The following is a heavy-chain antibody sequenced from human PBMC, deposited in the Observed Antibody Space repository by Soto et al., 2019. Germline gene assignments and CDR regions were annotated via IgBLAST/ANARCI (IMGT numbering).Heavy chain of an antibody. CDR3: ARDCSGGSCYIH. CDR2: ISYDGSNK. D-gene: IGHD2-15*01. Sequence: GGSLRLSCAASGFTFSSYAMHWVRQAPGKGLEWVAVISYDGSNKYYADSVKGRFTISRDNSKNTLYLQMNSLRAEDTAVYYCARDCSGGSCYIHWGKGTLVTVSS. V-gene: IGHV3-30-3*01. CDR1: GFTFSSYA. J-gene: IGHJ4*02.